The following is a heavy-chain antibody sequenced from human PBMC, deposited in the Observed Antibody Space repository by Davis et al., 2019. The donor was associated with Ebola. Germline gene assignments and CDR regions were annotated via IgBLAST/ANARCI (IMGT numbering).Heavy chain of an antibody. CDR2: IYPGDSDT. CDR3: ARQESLYGSSDY. D-gene: IGHD3-22*01. V-gene: IGHV5-51*01. CDR1: GYSFTSYW. J-gene: IGHJ4*02. Sequence: GESLKISCKGSGYSFTSYWIGWVRQMPGKGLEWMGIIYPGDSDTRYSPSFEGQVTLSADRSISTAYLQWSSLKASDTAIYYCARQESLYGSSDYWGQGTLVTVSS.